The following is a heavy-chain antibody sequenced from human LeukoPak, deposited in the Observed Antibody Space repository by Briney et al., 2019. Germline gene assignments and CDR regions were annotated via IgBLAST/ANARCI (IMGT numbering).Heavy chain of an antibody. CDR1: GFTFSSYA. D-gene: IGHD2-15*01. CDR3: ARGQRMLNAFDI. J-gene: IGHJ3*02. CDR2: ISGSGGST. V-gene: IGHV3-23*01. Sequence: GGSLRLSCAASGFTFSSYAMSWVRQAPGKGLEWVSAISGSGGSTYYADSVKGRFTISRDNAKNSLYLQMNSLRAEDTAVYYCARGQRMLNAFDIWGQGTMVTVSS.